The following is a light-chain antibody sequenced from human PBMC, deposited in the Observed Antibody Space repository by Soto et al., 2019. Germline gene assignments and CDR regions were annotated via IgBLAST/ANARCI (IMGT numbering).Light chain of an antibody. CDR2: QDI. V-gene: IGLV3-1*01. CDR1: KLGDKY. CDR3: QAWDSSTVV. J-gene: IGLJ2*01. Sequence: SYELTQPPSVSVSPGQTASITCSGDKLGDKYAFWYQQKPRQSPVLVIYQDIKRPSGIPERFSGSNSGNTATLTVRGTPAMDEADYYCQAWDSSTVVFGGGTKVTVL.